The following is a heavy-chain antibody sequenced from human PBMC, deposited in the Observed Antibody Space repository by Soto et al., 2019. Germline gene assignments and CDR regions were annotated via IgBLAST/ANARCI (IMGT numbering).Heavy chain of an antibody. CDR2: IWYDGSNK. CDR3: AIIGPRHGEHLDY. V-gene: IGHV3-33*01. J-gene: IGHJ4*02. D-gene: IGHD3-10*01. Sequence: GGSLRLSCAASGFTFSSYGMHWVRQAPGKGLEWVAVIWYDGSNKYYADSVKGRFTISRDNSKNTLYLQMNSLRAEDTAVYYCAIIGPRHGEHLDYWGQGTLVTVSS. CDR1: GFTFSSYG.